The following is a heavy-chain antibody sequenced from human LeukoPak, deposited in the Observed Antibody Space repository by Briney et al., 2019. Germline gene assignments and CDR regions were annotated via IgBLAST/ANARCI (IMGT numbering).Heavy chain of an antibody. CDR3: ARVESWNWLMDV. V-gene: IGHV3-53*01. D-gene: IGHD1-7*01. Sequence: PGGSLRLSCVASGFTVSNKYMSWVRQAPGKGLEWVSVLYNAGSTYYADSVKGRFTISRDNAKKSLYLQMNSLRAEDTAVYYCARVESWNWLMDVWGQGTTVTVSS. J-gene: IGHJ6*02. CDR2: LYNAGST. CDR1: GFTVSNKY.